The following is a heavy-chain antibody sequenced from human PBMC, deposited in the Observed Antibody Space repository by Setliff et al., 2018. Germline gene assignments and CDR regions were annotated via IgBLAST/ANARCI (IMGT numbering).Heavy chain of an antibody. Sequence: ASVKVSCKTSGYTFIGYYVHWVRQAPGRGLEWMGWINPNTGGTNYAQKFQGRVTVTSDTSISTAYLTLTSLRSDDTAIYYCARLSASVVSPRHDYWGQGTLVTVSS. CDR3: ARLSASVVSPRHDY. V-gene: IGHV1-2*02. J-gene: IGHJ4*02. CDR2: INPNTGGT. CDR1: GYTFIGYY.